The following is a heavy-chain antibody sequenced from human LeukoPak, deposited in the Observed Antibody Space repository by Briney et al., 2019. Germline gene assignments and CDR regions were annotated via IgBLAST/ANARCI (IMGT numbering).Heavy chain of an antibody. CDR2: ISAYNGNT. D-gene: IGHD2-2*01. J-gene: IGHJ6*03. CDR1: GYTFTSYG. CDR3: ARGGEYQLLLGYYYYYMDV. V-gene: IGHV1-18*01. Sequence: ASVKVSCKASGYTFTSYGISWVRQAPGQGLEWMGWISAYNGNTNYAQKLQSRVTMTTDTSTSTAYMELRSLRSDDTAVYYCARGGEYQLLLGYYYYYMDVWGKGTTVTVSS.